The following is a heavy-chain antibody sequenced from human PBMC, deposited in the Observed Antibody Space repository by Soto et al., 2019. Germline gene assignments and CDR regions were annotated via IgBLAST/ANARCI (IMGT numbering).Heavy chain of an antibody. Sequence: QVQLQESGPGLVKPSQTLSLTCTVSGGSISSGGYYWSWIRQDPGKGLEWIGYIYYSGSTYYNPSLKSRVTISVDPSKNQFSLKLSSVTAADTAVYYCARDNPYCSSTSCHRAWFDPWGQGTLVTVSS. J-gene: IGHJ5*02. CDR2: IYYSGST. D-gene: IGHD2-2*01. V-gene: IGHV4-31*03. CDR1: GGSISSGGYY. CDR3: ARDNPYCSSTSCHRAWFDP.